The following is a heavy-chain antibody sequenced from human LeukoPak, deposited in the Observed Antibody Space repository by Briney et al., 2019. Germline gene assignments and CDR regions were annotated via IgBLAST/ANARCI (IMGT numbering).Heavy chain of an antibody. D-gene: IGHD6-19*01. J-gene: IGHJ4*02. CDR1: GYTFTSYG. V-gene: IGHV1-2*02. Sequence: GASVKVSCKASGYTFTSYGISWVRQAPGQGLEWMGWINPDSGGTNYAQKFQGRVTMTRDTSISTAYMELSRLRSDDTAVYYCARVATGYSSGWLDYWGQGTLVTVSS. CDR2: INPDSGGT. CDR3: ARVATGYSSGWLDY.